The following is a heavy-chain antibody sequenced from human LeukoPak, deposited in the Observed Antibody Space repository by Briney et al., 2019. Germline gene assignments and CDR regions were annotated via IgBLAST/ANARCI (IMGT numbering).Heavy chain of an antibody. CDR2: IYTSGST. D-gene: IGHD3-22*01. V-gene: IGHV4-61*02. Sequence: SETLSLTCTVSGGSISSGSYYWSWIRQPAGKGLEWIGRIYTSGSTNYNPSLKSRVTISVDTSKNQFSLKLSSVTAADTAVYYCARGIYYYDSSGYRYYYYMDVWGKGTTVTISS. CDR3: ARGIYYYDSSGYRYYYYMDV. CDR1: GGSISSGSYY. J-gene: IGHJ6*03.